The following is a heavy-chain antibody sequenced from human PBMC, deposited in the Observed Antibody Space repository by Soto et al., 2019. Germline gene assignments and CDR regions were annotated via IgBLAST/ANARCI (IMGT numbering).Heavy chain of an antibody. CDR1: GFTFNNYG. CDR2: IRNDGSNY. V-gene: IGHV3-33*01. D-gene: IGHD6-13*01. CDR3: ARRKMSPPTRGAAAARGGMCV. Sequence: QVQLVESGGGVVQPGRSLRLSCAASGFTFNNYGMHWVRQAPGKGLEWVALIRNDGSNYYYANSVKGRFTISRDNSKCLLYRQMRSLRAEDTAVYYCARRKMSPPTRGAAAARGGMCVWGHGTTVTVSS. J-gene: IGHJ6*02.